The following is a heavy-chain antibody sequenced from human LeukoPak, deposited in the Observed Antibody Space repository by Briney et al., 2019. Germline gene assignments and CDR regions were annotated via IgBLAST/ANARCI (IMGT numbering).Heavy chain of an antibody. D-gene: IGHD2-21*02. Sequence: PGGSLRLSCAASGFTFSSYGMHWVRQAPGKGLEWVPYISSSGSTIYYADSVKGRFTISRDNAKNSLYLQMNSLRAEDTAVYYCARDLAYCGGDCYRDDYWGQGTLVTVSS. CDR1: GFTFSSYG. V-gene: IGHV3-48*04. CDR3: ARDLAYCGGDCYRDDY. CDR2: ISSSGSTI. J-gene: IGHJ4*02.